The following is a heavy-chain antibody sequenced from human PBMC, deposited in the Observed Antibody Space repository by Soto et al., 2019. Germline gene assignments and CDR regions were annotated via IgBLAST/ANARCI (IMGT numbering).Heavy chain of an antibody. CDR3: ARFNDFWSGYYPAPDY. J-gene: IGHJ4*02. CDR1: GYTFTSYG. Sequence: GASVKVSCKASGYTFTSYGISWVRQAPGQGLEWMGWISAYNGNTNYAQKLQGRATMTTDTSTSTAYMELRSLRSDDTAVYYCARFNDFWSGYYPAPDYWGQGTLVTVSS. V-gene: IGHV1-18*01. CDR2: ISAYNGNT. D-gene: IGHD3-3*01.